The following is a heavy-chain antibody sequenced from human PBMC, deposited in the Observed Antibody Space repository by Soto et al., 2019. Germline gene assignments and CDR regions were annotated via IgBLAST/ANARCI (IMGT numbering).Heavy chain of an antibody. CDR2: IRAYNGNT. J-gene: IGHJ5*02. CDR3: ARYRTYYDFWTGYYPSDNWFDP. V-gene: IGHV1-18*01. CDR1: GYTFTSYD. D-gene: IGHD3-3*01. Sequence: ASVKVSCTASGYTFTSYDSSWVRQAPGQGLXXXXWIRAYNGNTNYAQKLQGRVNMTTNTTTNTAYKQLKSPRNNDTAVYNNARYRTYYDFWTGYYPSDNWFDPWGQGTLVTVSS.